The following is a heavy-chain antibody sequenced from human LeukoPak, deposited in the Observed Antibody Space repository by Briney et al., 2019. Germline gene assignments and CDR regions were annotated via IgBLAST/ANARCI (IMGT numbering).Heavy chain of an antibody. D-gene: IGHD5-12*01. J-gene: IGHJ4*02. V-gene: IGHV1-46*01. CDR2: INPSGGST. CDR3: ARIPYSGYDWSKPYYFDY. CDR1: GYTFTSYY. Sequence: APVKVSCKASGYTFTSYYMHWVRQAPGQGLEWMGIINPSGGSTSYAQKFQGRVTMTRDTSTSTVYMELSSLRSEDTAVYYCARIPYSGYDWSKPYYFDYWGQGTLVTVSS.